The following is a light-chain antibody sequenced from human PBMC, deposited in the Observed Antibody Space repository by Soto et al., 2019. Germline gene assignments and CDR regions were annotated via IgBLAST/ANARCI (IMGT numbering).Light chain of an antibody. V-gene: IGKV3-15*01. J-gene: IGKJ4*01. CDR1: QSISSN. Sequence: EIVMTQSPVTLSVPPGERAALSCRASQSISSNVAWYQQKPGQAPRLLIYGAAARATGIPARFSGSGSGTEFTLTIGSLQSEDFAVYYCQQYSNWPLTFGGGTKVDIK. CDR3: QQYSNWPLT. CDR2: GAA.